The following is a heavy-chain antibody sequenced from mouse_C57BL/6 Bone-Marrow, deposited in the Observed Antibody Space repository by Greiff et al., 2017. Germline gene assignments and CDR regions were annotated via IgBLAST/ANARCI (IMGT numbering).Heavy chain of an antibody. J-gene: IGHJ4*01. D-gene: IGHD2-4*01. CDR2: INPNYGTT. CDR3: ARGYDYDYAMDY. Sequence: VQLKESGPELVKPGASVKISCKASGYSFTDYNMNWVKQSNGKSLEWIGVINPNYGTTSYNQKFKGKATLTVDHSSSTAYMQLNSLTSEDSAVYYWARGYDYDYAMDYWGQGTSVTVSS. CDR1: GYSFTDYN. V-gene: IGHV1-39*01.